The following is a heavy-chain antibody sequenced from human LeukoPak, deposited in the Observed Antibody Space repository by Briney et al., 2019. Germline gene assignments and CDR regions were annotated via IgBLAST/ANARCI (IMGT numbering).Heavy chain of an antibody. J-gene: IGHJ5*02. Sequence: QSGGSLRLSCAASGFSFSYFWMSWVRQAPGKGLEWVANIKQDGNEKYYVDSVKGRFTISRDNAKKSLYMKMNNLRAEDTAVYYCARDAEVGTLFGVLSRYNWFDPWGQGTLVTVSS. D-gene: IGHD3-3*01. V-gene: IGHV3-7*01. CDR2: IKQDGNEK. CDR3: ARDAEVGTLFGVLSRYNWFDP. CDR1: GFSFSYFW.